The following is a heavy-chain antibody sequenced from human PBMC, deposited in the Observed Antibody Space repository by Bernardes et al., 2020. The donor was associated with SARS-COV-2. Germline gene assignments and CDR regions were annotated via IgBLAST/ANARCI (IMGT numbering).Heavy chain of an antibody. D-gene: IGHD4-17*01. CDR3: ARDLEDYSDYDLDY. J-gene: IGHJ4*02. CDR1: GYTFSRFW. CDR2: ISSSGGIK. Sequence: GGSLRLSCAASGYTFSRFWMHWVRQAPGKGLEWVSYISSSGGIKYYADSVKGRFTISRDKNSVYLHMNSLRGDDTAVYYCARDLEDYSDYDLDYWGQGTRVVVSS. V-gene: IGHV3-48*01.